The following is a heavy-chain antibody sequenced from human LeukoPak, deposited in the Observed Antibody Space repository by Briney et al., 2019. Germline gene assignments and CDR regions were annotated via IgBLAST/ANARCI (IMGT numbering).Heavy chain of an antibody. CDR2: IYYSGST. J-gene: IGHJ4*02. D-gene: IGHD1-26*01. CDR3: ARVGYSGSYFDY. Sequence: SETLSLTCTVSGGSISTTSYFWGWIRQPPGKGLEWIGSIYYSGSTYYNPSFKSRVTISVDTSKNQFSLKLSSVTAADTAVYYCARVGYSGSYFDYWGQGTLVTVSS. CDR1: GGSISTTSYF. V-gene: IGHV4-39*07.